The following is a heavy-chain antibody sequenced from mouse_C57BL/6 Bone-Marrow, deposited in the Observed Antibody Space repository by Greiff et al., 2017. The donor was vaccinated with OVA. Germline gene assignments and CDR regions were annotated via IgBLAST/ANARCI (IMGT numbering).Heavy chain of an antibody. CDR1: GFTFSSYA. CDR3: TRGGSSSHFDY. CDR2: ISSGGDYI. D-gene: IGHD1-1*01. Sequence: EVQLVESGAGLVKPGGSLKLSCAASGFTFSSYAMSWVRQTPEKRLEWVAYISSGGDYIYYADTVKGRFTISRDNARNTLYLQMSSLKSEDTAMYYCTRGGSSSHFDYWGQGTTLTVSS. V-gene: IGHV5-9-1*02. J-gene: IGHJ2*01.